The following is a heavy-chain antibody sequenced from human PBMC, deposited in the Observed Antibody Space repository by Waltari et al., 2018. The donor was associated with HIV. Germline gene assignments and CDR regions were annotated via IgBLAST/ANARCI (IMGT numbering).Heavy chain of an antibody. CDR2: MYYRGST. V-gene: IGHV4-39*07. CDR1: GDSISNSSYY. D-gene: IGHD2-15*01. CDR3: ARDRAVGPFDY. J-gene: IGHJ4*02. Sequence: QLQESGPGRVKPSETLSLTCTVSGDSISNSSYYWGWVRQPPGKGVEWIGTMYYRGSTYYNPSLKSRVTISVDTSKNQFSLKVTSVTAADTAVYYCARDRAVGPFDYWGQGTLVTVSS.